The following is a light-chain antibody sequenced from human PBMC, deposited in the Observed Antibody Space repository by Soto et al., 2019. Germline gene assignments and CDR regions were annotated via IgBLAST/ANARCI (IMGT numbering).Light chain of an antibody. CDR2: AAS. V-gene: IGKV1-39*01. J-gene: IGKJ1*01. CDR3: QQSYSSPPT. Sequence: DIQMTQSPSSLSASLEDRVISXXRASQSISNHLNWYQQKPGKAPKIXIFAASSLQSGVPSRFSGSRSGPDFTLTISSLQPEDFATYYCQQSYSSPPTFGQGTKVDIK. CDR1: QSISNH.